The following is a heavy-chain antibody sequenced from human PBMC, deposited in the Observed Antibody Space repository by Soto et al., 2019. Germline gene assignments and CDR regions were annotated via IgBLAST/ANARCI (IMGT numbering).Heavy chain of an antibody. Sequence: QVELVQSGAEVKKPGSSVKVSCKASGGTFSSYAISWVRQAPGQGLEWMGGIIPIFGTANYAQKFQGRVTITADESTSTAYMDLSSLRSEDTAVYYCARYCSGGSCYLPLNAFDYWGQGTLVTVSS. CDR3: ARYCSGGSCYLPLNAFDY. CDR2: IIPIFGTA. D-gene: IGHD2-15*01. V-gene: IGHV1-69*12. CDR1: GGTFSSYA. J-gene: IGHJ4*02.